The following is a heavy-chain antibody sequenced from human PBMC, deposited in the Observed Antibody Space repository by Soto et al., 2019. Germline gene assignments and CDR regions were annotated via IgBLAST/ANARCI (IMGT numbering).Heavy chain of an antibody. V-gene: IGHV1-69*12. D-gene: IGHD3-22*01. CDR2: IIPLFGTT. CDR1: GGTFSNYA. J-gene: IGHJ4*02. Sequence: QVQLVQSGAEVKKPASSVTVSCRASGGTFSNYAINWVRQAPGQGLEWMAGIIPLFGTTNYAQKFQGRVTIPADESTSTAYMELTSLRSEDTAVFYCATSPYSYDTSGYLDYWGQGTLVSVSS. CDR3: ATSPYSYDTSGYLDY.